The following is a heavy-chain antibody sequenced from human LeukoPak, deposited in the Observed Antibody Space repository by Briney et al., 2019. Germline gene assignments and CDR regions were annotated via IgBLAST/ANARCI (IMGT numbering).Heavy chain of an antibody. CDR3: ARRYYDILTGYYRFDY. D-gene: IGHD3-9*01. Sequence: SETLSLTCTVSGASISFYYWSWIRQPPGKGLEWIGYVYYSGSTNYNPSLKSRVTISVDTSKNQFSLKLSSVTAADTAVYYCARRYYDILTGYYRFDYWGQGTLVTVSS. V-gene: IGHV4-59*08. CDR2: VYYSGST. CDR1: GASISFYY. J-gene: IGHJ4*02.